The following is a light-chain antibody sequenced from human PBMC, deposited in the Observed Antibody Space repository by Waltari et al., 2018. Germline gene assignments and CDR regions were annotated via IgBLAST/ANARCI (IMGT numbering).Light chain of an antibody. CDR3: QQYGNTPRT. Sequence: TQSPGTLSLSPGERATLSCRASQSVSRDFVAWYQQRPGQAPRLLIYDTSSRASGIPDRFSGSGSGTDFTLTISSLEPEDIGTFYCQQYGNTPRTFGQGTKG. V-gene: IGKV3-20*01. CDR1: QSVSRDF. CDR2: DTS. J-gene: IGKJ1*01.